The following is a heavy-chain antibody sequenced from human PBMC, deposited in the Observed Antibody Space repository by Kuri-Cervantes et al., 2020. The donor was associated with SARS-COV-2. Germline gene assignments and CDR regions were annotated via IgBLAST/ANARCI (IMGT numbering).Heavy chain of an antibody. J-gene: IGHJ5*02. V-gene: IGHV4-34*01. CDR1: GGSFSGYY. Sequence: GSLRLSCAVYGGSFSGYYWSWIRQPPGKGLEWIGEINHSGSTNYNPSLKSRVTISVDTSKNQFSLKLSSVTAADTTVYYCARHWSITMIVVVTPSGFDPWGQGTLVTVSS. CDR3: ARHWSITMIVVVTPSGFDP. CDR2: INHSGST. D-gene: IGHD3-22*01.